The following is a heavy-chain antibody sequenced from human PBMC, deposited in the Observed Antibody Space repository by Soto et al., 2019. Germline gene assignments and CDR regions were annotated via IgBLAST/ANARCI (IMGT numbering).Heavy chain of an antibody. CDR2: IYDSGST. J-gene: IGHJ4*02. CDR3: ARDAAEYYFDY. V-gene: IGHV4-31*03. D-gene: IGHD6-25*01. Sequence: QVQLKESGPGLVKPSQTLSLTCTVSGGSISSGGQYWSWIRQHPGKGLEWIGYIYDSGSTYYNPSLRSRVTISVDTSKKQFSLKLRAVTAAETAVYYCARDAAEYYFDYWGQGTLVTVSS. CDR1: GGSISSGGQY.